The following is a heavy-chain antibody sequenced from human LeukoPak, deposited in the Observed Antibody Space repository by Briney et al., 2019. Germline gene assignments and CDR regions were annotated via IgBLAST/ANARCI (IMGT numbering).Heavy chain of an antibody. Sequence: SVKVSCKASGGTFSSYAISWVRQAPGQGLEWMGGIIPIFGPANYAQKFQGRVTITTAESTSTAYMELSSLRSEDTAVYYCARGVDSSHAFDIWGQGTMVTVSS. D-gene: IGHD6-13*01. CDR3: ARGVDSSHAFDI. V-gene: IGHV1-69*05. J-gene: IGHJ3*02. CDR1: GGTFSSYA. CDR2: IIPIFGPA.